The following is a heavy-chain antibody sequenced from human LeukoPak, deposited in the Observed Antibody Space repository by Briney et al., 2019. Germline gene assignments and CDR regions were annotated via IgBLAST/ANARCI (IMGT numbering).Heavy chain of an antibody. J-gene: IGHJ3*02. CDR3: AKVPHYGDYVI. Sequence: GGSLRLSCAASGFTFSSYAMSWVRQAPGKGLEWVSAISCSGGSTYYADSVKGRFTISRDNSKNTLYLQMDILRSEDTAVYYCAKVPHYGDYVIWGQGTMVTVSS. D-gene: IGHD4-17*01. CDR1: GFTFSSYA. V-gene: IGHV3-23*01. CDR2: ISCSGGST.